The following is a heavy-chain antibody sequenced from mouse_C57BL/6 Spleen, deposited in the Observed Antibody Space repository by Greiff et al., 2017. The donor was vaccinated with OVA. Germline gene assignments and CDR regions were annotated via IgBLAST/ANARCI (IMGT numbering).Heavy chain of an antibody. CDR2: IDPSDSYT. J-gene: IGHJ4*01. CDR3: ARSGVWLRAMDY. Sequence: VQLQQPGAELVMPGASVKLSCKASGYTFTSYWMHWVKQRPGQGLEWIGEIDPSDSYTNYNQKFKRKSTLTVDKSSSTAYMQLSSLTSEDSAVYYCARSGVWLRAMDYWGQGTSVTVSS. CDR1: GYTFTSYW. D-gene: IGHD2-2*01. V-gene: IGHV1-69*01.